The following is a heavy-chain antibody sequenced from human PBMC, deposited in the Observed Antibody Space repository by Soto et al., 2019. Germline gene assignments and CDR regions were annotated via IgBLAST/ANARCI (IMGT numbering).Heavy chain of an antibody. CDR1: GGSISSGGYY. D-gene: IGHD5-18*01. CDR2: IYYSGST. J-gene: IGHJ4*02. Sequence: SETLSLACTVSGGSISSGGYYWSWIRQHPGKGLEWIGYIYYSGSTYYNPSLKSRVTISVDTSKNQFSLKLSSVTAADTAVYYCARSGYSYGPNPILYWGQGTLVTVSS. V-gene: IGHV4-31*03. CDR3: ARSGYSYGPNPILY.